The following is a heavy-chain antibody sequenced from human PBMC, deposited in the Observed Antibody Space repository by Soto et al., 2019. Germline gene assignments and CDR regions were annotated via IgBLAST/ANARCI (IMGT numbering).Heavy chain of an antibody. CDR1: GFTFSSYA. D-gene: IGHD2-2*01. CDR3: MLAYCSSTSCLIPVFAFDY. V-gene: IGHV3-23*01. CDR2: ISGSGSST. Sequence: EVQLLESGGGLVQPGGSLRLSCAASGFTFSSYAMSWVRQAPGKGLEWVSAISGSGSSTYYEDSGKGRFTISRDNSKNTLYLQMNGLRAEYTAVYYCMLAYCSSTSCLIPVFAFDYWGHGSLVTVSS. J-gene: IGHJ4*01.